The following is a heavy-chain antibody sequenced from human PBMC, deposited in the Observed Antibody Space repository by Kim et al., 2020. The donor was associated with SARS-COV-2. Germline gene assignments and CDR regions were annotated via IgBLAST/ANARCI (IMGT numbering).Heavy chain of an antibody. Sequence: GGSLRLSCAASGFTFSSYGMHWVRQAPGKGLEWVAVISYDGSNKYYADSVKGRFTISRDNSKNTLYLQMNSLRAEDTAVYYCAKQTRWELPVFDYWGQGTLVTVSS. CDR2: ISYDGSNK. CDR1: GFTFSSYG. CDR3: AKQTRWELPVFDY. D-gene: IGHD1-26*01. J-gene: IGHJ4*02. V-gene: IGHV3-30*18.